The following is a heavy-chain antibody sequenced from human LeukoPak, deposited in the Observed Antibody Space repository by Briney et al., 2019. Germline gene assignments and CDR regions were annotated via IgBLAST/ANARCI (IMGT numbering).Heavy chain of an antibody. J-gene: IGHJ4*02. CDR1: GLTFSGYA. CDR2: ISGSGGST. CDR3: AKRMDIVATAKDYFDY. Sequence: PGGSLRLSCAASGLTFSGYAMSWVRQAPGKGLEWVSAISGSGGSTYYAASVEGRFTIYRDNSKNTLYLQMNSLRAEDTGVYYCAKRMDIVATAKDYFDYWGQGTLVTVSS. V-gene: IGHV3-23*01. D-gene: IGHD5-12*01.